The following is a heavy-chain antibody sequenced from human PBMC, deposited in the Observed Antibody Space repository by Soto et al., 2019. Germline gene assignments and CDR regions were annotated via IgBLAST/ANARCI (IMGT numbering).Heavy chain of an antibody. J-gene: IGHJ4*02. CDR3: VTGDFYASSSDY. Sequence: QVQLVQSGAEVKRPGASVKVSCKASGYIFNNYYIHWVRQAPGQGLEWMGIISPSDGSTTYAQRFQGRATRTRDTSTSTVYMELGSLRSDDTAVFYCVTGDFYASSSDYWGQGTLVTVSS. D-gene: IGHD3-22*01. V-gene: IGHV1-46*02. CDR2: ISPSDGST. CDR1: GYIFNNYY.